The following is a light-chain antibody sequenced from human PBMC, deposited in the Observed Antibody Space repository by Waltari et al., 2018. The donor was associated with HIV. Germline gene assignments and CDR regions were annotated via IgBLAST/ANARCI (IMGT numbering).Light chain of an antibody. Sequence: SYELTQPPSVSVSPGQTASITCSGANLGDKYACWYQQKPGQSPVLVIYQDSKRPSGIPERFSGSNSGNTATLTISGTQAMDEADYYCQAWDSSTRVFGGGTKLTVL. CDR2: QDS. V-gene: IGLV3-1*01. CDR3: QAWDSSTRV. J-gene: IGLJ2*01. CDR1: NLGDKY.